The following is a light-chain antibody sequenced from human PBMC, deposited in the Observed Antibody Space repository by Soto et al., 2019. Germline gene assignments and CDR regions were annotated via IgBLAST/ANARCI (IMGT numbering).Light chain of an antibody. V-gene: IGKV1-39*01. CDR3: QQSYSTPST. Sequence: DIQMTQSPSSLSASVGDRVTITCRASQSTSSYLNWYQQKPGKAPKLPIYAASSLQSGVPSRFSGSGSGTDFTLTISSLQPEDFATYYCQQSYSTPSTFGQGTRLEIK. CDR2: AAS. J-gene: IGKJ5*01. CDR1: QSTSSY.